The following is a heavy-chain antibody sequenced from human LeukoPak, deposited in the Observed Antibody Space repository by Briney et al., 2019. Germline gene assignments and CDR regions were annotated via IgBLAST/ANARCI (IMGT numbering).Heavy chain of an antibody. V-gene: IGHV3-73*01. CDR1: GFTFSGSA. J-gene: IGHJ4*02. CDR2: IRSKANSYAT. CDR3: TAITMVRGVINLFDY. Sequence: SGGSLKLSCAASGFTFSGSAMHWVRQASGKGLEWVGRIRSKANSYATAYAASVKGRFTISRDDSKNTAYLQMNSLKTEDTAVYYCTAITMVRGVINLFDYWGQGTLVTVSS. D-gene: IGHD3-10*01.